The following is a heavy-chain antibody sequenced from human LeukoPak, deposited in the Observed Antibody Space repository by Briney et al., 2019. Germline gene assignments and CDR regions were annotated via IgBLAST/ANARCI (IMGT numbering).Heavy chain of an antibody. Sequence: GGSLRLSCAASGFTFSSFGMTWVRQAPGKGLEWVSAISDNGGSIFYADSVKGRFTISRDNSKNSLYLQMNSLRAEDTAVYYCARDRGSYYYDSDAFDIWGQGTMVTVSS. CDR1: GFTFSSFG. D-gene: IGHD3-22*01. CDR3: ARDRGSYYYDSDAFDI. J-gene: IGHJ3*02. V-gene: IGHV3-23*01. CDR2: ISDNGGSI.